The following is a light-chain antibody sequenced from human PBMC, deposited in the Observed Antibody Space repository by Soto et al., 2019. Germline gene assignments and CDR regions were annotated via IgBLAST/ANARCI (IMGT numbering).Light chain of an antibody. Sequence: DIRSTQTPSSLSATVAGRGAITFCSSQSISSWLAWYQQKPGKAPKLLIYEASTLKSGVPSRFSGSGSGTDFTLTISSLQPEDFATYYCQQSYSTFTFGQGTRLEV. CDR1: QSISSW. J-gene: IGKJ5*01. V-gene: IGKV1-5*03. CDR3: QQSYSTFT. CDR2: EAS.